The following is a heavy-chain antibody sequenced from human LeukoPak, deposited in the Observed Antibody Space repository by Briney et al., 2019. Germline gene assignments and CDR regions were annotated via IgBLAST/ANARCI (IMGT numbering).Heavy chain of an antibody. J-gene: IGHJ4*02. V-gene: IGHV4-59*08. Sequence: PSETLSLTCTVSGGSINSYYWTWIRQPPGKGLEWIGYIYYSGSTNYNPSLKSRVTISVDTSKNQFSLKLSSVTAADTAVYYCARVAVAAYDYWGQGTLVTVSS. CDR2: IYYSGST. D-gene: IGHD6-19*01. CDR3: ARVAVAAYDY. CDR1: GGSINSYY.